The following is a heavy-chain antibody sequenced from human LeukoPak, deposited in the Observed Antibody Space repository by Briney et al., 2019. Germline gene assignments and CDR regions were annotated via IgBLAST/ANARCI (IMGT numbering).Heavy chain of an antibody. V-gene: IGHV4-61*02. CDR3: ARERSVGRWDY. Sequence: PSETLSLTCTVSGASISSGSYYWSWIRQPAGKGLEWIGRIYTSGSTNYSPSLKTRVTISVDRSKNQFSLKLSSVTAADTAVYYCARERSVGRWDYWGQGTLVTVSS. D-gene: IGHD4-23*01. CDR1: GASISSGSYY. J-gene: IGHJ4*02. CDR2: IYTSGST.